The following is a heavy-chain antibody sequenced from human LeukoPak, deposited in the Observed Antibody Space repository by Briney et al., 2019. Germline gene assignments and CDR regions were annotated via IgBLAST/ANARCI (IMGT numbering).Heavy chain of an antibody. CDR3: ARLFGTGYSSSWYVIEDY. CDR1: GGSFSGYY. CDR2: INHSGST. J-gene: IGHJ4*02. D-gene: IGHD6-13*01. Sequence: PSETLSLTCAVDGGSFSGYYWSWIRQPPGKGLEWIGEINHSGSTNYNPSLKGRVTISVDTSKNQFSLKLSSVTAADTAVYYCARLFGTGYSSSWYVIEDYWGQGTLLTVSS. V-gene: IGHV4-34*01.